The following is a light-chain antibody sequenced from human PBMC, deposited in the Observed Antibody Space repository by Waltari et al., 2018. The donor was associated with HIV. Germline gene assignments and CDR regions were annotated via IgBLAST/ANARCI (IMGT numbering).Light chain of an antibody. CDR2: EVI. CDR1: SRDVGSHKL. Sequence: QSALTQPASVSGSPGQSITISCTATSRDVGSHKLVYWYQHHPGRAPKLIIYEVIKWPSGVSHRFSGSKSGNTASLTISGLQAEDEADYYCCSFADTNTWVFGGGTKLTVL. V-gene: IGLV2-23*02. J-gene: IGLJ3*02. CDR3: CSFADTNTWV.